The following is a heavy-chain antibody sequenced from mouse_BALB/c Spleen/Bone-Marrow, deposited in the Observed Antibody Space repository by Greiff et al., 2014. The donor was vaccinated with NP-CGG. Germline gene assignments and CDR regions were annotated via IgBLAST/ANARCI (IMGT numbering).Heavy chain of an antibody. Sequence: EVHLVESGPELVEPGASVKISCKASGYSFTGYYMHWVKQSHVKSLEWIGRINPYNGATSYNQNFKDKASLTVDKSSSTAYMELHSLTSEDSAVYYCARGYGNYDYWYFDVWGAGTTVTVSS. J-gene: IGHJ1*01. CDR3: ARGYGNYDYWYFDV. V-gene: IGHV1-31*01. CDR2: INPYNGAT. D-gene: IGHD2-1*01. CDR1: GYSFTGYY.